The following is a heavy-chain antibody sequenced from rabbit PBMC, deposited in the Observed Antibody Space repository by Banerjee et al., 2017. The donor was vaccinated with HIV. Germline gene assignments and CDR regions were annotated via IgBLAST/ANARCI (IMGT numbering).Heavy chain of an antibody. J-gene: IGHJ4*01. CDR3: ARERGIYDDYGDYDYYL. CDR1: GFSFSSSYY. Sequence: QSLEESGGDLVKPGASLTLTCTASGFSFSSSYYMCWVRQAPGKGLEWIACIYAGSSGSTYYASWAKGRFTISKTSSTTVTLQMTSLTAADTATYFCARERGIYDDYGDYDYYLWGPGTLVTVS. V-gene: IGHV1S40*01. CDR2: IYAGSSGST. D-gene: IGHD2-1*01.